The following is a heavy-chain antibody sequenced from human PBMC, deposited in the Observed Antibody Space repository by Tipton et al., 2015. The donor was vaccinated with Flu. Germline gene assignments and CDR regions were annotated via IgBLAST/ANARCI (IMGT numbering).Heavy chain of an antibody. V-gene: IGHV4-59*01. Sequence: TLSLTCIVSGDSISSYYWNWIRQPPGKGLEWIGYIYYSGSTTYNPSLNSRVSISVDTSKNQFSLKVDSVTAADTAVYFCARRDYSNYVSDPKSWFDPWGQGTLVAVSS. J-gene: IGHJ5*02. CDR1: GDSISSYY. D-gene: IGHD4-11*01. CDR3: ARRDYSNYVSDPKSWFDP. CDR2: IYYSGST.